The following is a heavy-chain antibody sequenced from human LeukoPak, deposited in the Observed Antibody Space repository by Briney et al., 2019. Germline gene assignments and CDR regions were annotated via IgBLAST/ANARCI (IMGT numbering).Heavy chain of an antibody. V-gene: IGHV4-39*07. Sequence: SETLSLTCTVSGGSISSSSYYWGWIRQPPGKGLEWIGSIYYSGSTYYNPSLKSRVTISVDTSKNQFSLKLSSVTAADTAVYYCARGHRSGWYLGWFDPWGQGTLVTVSS. CDR1: GGSISSSSYY. CDR3: ARGHRSGWYLGWFDP. CDR2: IYYSGST. J-gene: IGHJ5*02. D-gene: IGHD6-19*01.